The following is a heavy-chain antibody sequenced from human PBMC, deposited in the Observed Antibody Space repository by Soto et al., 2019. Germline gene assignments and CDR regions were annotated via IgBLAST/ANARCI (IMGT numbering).Heavy chain of an antibody. CDR2: IYPGDSDT. J-gene: IGHJ6*01. CDR3: ARHLLSSSCTYYYGKDV. V-gene: IGHV5-51*01. CDR1: GYSFNSYW. Sequence: PGESLKISCKGSGYSFNSYWIGWVRQMPGKGLEWMGIIYPGDSDTRYSPSFQGQVTISADKSISTAYLQWSSLKASDTAMYYCARHLLSSSCTYYYGKDVWAQRTTVPGSS. D-gene: IGHD6-6*01.